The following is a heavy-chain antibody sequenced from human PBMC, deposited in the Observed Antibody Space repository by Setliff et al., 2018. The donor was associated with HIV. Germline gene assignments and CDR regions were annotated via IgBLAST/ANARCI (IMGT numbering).Heavy chain of an antibody. CDR2: ISSSGST. CDR1: GGSINSYW. J-gene: IGHJ4*02. V-gene: IGHV4-4*07. Sequence: PSETLSLTCTVSGGSINSYWWSWFRQPAGKGLEWIGRISSSGSTNYNPSLKSRVTMSVNTAKNQFFLMLSSVTAADTAVYYCARSMRGYCSDTSCRTFDHWGQGTLVTVSS. D-gene: IGHD2-2*01. CDR3: ARSMRGYCSDTSCRTFDH.